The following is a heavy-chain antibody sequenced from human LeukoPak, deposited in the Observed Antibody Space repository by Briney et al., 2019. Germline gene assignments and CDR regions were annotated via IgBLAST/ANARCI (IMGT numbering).Heavy chain of an antibody. Sequence: TGGSLRLSCAPSGFTFDDYGMSWVRQAPGKGLERVSGINWNGGSTGYADSVKGRFTIPRDNAKNSLYLQMNSLRAEDTALYYCARVTLVGAFDIWGQGTMVTVSS. J-gene: IGHJ3*02. CDR3: ARVTLVGAFDI. V-gene: IGHV3-20*04. D-gene: IGHD1-26*01. CDR2: INWNGGST. CDR1: GFTFDDYG.